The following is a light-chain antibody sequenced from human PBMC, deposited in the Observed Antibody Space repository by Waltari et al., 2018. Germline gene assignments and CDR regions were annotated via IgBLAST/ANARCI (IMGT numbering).Light chain of an antibody. CDR1: HDITNY. J-gene: IGKJ1*01. Sequence: DIQMTQSPSSLSASIGDRVTITCQASHDITNYLAWFQQKPGKVPMLLIYAASPLESGVPSRFSGSGSGTLFTLTINGLQPEDVATYYCQKYNNSPWTFGPGTRVDIK. V-gene: IGKV1-27*01. CDR2: AAS. CDR3: QKYNNSPWT.